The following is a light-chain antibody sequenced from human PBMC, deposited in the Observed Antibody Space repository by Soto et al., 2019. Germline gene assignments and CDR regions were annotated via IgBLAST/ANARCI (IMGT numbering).Light chain of an antibody. V-gene: IGLV2-23*02. J-gene: IGLJ1*01. CDR3: CSFGGSGYV. CDR1: TSDVGI. CDR2: EVT. Sequence: QSVLTQPASVSGSPGQASTISCSGTTSDVGIVSWYQHHPGKAPKLMIHEVTKRPSGVSDRFSGSKSGNSASLTISGLQVEDEADYFCCSFGGSGYVFGPGTKATVL.